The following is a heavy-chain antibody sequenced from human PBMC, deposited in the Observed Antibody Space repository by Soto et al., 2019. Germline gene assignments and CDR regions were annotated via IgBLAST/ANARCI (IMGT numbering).Heavy chain of an antibody. D-gene: IGHD4-4*01. CDR1: GFTLNTYS. J-gene: IGHJ3*01. Sequence: GGSLRLSCAASGFTLNTYSMNWVRQVPGKGLEWVSYISSTSGTLYYADSVKGRFTISRDNAQNSLFLQMNSLRDEDTDVYYCARGIREGNYAAFDLWGQGTMVTVSS. CDR3: ARGIREGNYAAFDL. CDR2: ISSTSGTL. V-gene: IGHV3-48*02.